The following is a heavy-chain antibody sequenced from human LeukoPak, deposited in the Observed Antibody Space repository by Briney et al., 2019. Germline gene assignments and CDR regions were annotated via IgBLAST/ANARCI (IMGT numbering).Heavy chain of an antibody. CDR3: ARATVVSPNY. D-gene: IGHD4-23*01. Sequence: GGSLRLSCAASGFTFSSYGMSWVRQAPGKGLEWVSYISSSGSTIYYADSVKGRFTISRNNAKNSLYLQMNSLRAEDTAVYYCARATVVSPNYWGQGTLVTVSS. V-gene: IGHV3-48*04. CDR1: GFTFSSYG. CDR2: ISSSGSTI. J-gene: IGHJ4*02.